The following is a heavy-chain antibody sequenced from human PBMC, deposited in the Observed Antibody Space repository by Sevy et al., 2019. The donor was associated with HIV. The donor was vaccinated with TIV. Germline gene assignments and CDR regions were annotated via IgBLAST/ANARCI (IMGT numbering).Heavy chain of an antibody. Sequence: GGSLRLSCAASGFTFSSYSMNWVRQAPGKGLEWVSYISSSSSTIYYADSVKGRFTISRDNAKNSLYLQMNSLRDEDTAVYYCARDSILAMIVVVPYYYYGMDVWGPGTTVTVSS. CDR1: GFTFSSYS. D-gene: IGHD3-22*01. J-gene: IGHJ6*02. CDR2: ISSSSSTI. CDR3: ARDSILAMIVVVPYYYYGMDV. V-gene: IGHV3-48*02.